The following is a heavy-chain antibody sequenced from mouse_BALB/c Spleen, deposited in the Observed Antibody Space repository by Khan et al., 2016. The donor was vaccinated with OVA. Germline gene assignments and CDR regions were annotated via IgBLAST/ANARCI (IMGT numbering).Heavy chain of an antibody. J-gene: IGHJ3*01. V-gene: IGHV1S126*01. CDR3: ARGGYGRPFAY. Sequence: QVQLQQPGPELVRPGASVKISCNASGYTFNSFWIHWVKQRPGQGLEWIGMIDPSKSAPRSNQKFKDKASLNVYKSSNPAEMQLSRLTSEDLAFYYGARGGYGRPFAYWGQGTLVTVSA. CDR2: IDPSKSAP. D-gene: IGHD1-1*01. CDR1: GYTFNSFW.